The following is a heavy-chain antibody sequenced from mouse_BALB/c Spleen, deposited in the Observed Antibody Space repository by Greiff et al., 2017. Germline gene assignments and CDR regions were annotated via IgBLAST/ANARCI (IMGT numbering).Heavy chain of an antibody. J-gene: IGHJ3*01. CDR2: ISYSGST. CDR3: ARSVITAVVEGFAY. V-gene: IGHV3-2*02. Sequence: EVKLQESGPGLVKPSQSLSLTCTVTGYSITSDYAWNWIRQFPGNKLEWMGYISYSGSTSYNPSLKSRISITRDTSKNQFFLQLNSVTTEDTATYYGARSVITAVVEGFAYWGQGTLVTVSA. D-gene: IGHD1-1*01. CDR1: GYSITSDYA.